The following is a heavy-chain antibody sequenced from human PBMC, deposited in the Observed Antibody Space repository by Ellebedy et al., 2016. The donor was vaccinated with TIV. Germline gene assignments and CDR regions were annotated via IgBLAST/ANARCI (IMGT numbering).Heavy chain of an antibody. D-gene: IGHD5-18*01. CDR1: GGSVSSHY. CDR2: IFYRGNT. CDR3: ARHLRYTYGYLTD. Sequence: MPSETLSLTCNVSGGSVSSHYWSWIRQPPGKGLEWLAYIFYRGNTNYNPSLKSRITVSVDTSQNQFSLQLNSVTAADTAVYYCARHLRYTYGYLTDWGQGTLVTVSS. V-gene: IGHV4-59*08. J-gene: IGHJ4*02.